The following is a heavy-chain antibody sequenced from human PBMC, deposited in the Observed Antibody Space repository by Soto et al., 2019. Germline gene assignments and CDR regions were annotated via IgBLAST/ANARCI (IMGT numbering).Heavy chain of an antibody. CDR3: ARGYYYDSSGYFSAFDY. CDR2: IIPIFGTA. V-gene: IGHV1-69*13. J-gene: IGHJ4*02. D-gene: IGHD3-22*01. CDR1: GGTFSSYA. Sequence: GASVKVSCKASGGTFSSYAISWVRQAPGQGLEWMGGIIPIFGTANYAQKLQGRVTITADESTSTAYMELSSLRSEDTAVYYCARGYYYDSSGYFSAFDYWGQGTLVTVSS.